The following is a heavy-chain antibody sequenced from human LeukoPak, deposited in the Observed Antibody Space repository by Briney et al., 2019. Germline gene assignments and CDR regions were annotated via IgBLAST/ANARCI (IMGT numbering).Heavy chain of an antibody. Sequence: ASVKVSCKTSGYTFTGYYMHWVRQAPGQGLEWMGWINPNSGGTNYAQKFQGRVTMTRDTSITTAYMELSRLRSDDTAVYYCARVVAGNWFDPWGQGTLVTVSS. CDR1: GYTFTGYY. V-gene: IGHV1-2*02. J-gene: IGHJ5*02. D-gene: IGHD6-19*01. CDR2: INPNSGGT. CDR3: ARVVAGNWFDP.